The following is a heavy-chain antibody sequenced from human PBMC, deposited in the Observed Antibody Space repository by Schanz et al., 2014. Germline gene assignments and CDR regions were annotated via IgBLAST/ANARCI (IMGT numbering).Heavy chain of an antibody. V-gene: IGHV4-34*01. Sequence: QVQLQQWGAGLLKPSETLSLTCAVYGGSISGYYWNWIRQSPGKGLEWIGEINHSGSTNYNPSLKGSVTLTIDTSKNQFSLNLSSVTAADTAVYYCARDVGDSGLDYWGQGPLVTVSS. D-gene: IGHD2-15*01. CDR2: INHSGST. J-gene: IGHJ4*02. CDR1: GGSISGYY. CDR3: ARDVGDSGLDY.